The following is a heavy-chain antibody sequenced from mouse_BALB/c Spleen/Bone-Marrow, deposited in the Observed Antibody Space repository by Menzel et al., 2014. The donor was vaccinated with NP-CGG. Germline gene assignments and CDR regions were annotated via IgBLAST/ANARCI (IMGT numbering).Heavy chain of an antibody. V-gene: IGHV5-12-1*01. Sequence: EVMLVESGGGLVKPGGSLKLSCAASGFAFSNYDMSWVRQTPEKRLEWVAYISSGGGSTYYLDTVKGRFTISRDNAKNTLYLQMSSLKSEDTVMYYCARHRRDWGRGFAYWGQGTLVTVSA. J-gene: IGHJ3*01. CDR2: ISSGGGST. D-gene: IGHD4-1*01. CDR3: ARHRRDWGRGFAY. CDR1: GFAFSNYD.